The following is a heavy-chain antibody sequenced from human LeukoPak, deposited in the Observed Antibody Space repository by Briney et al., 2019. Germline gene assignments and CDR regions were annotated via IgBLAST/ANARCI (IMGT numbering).Heavy chain of an antibody. J-gene: IGHJ5*02. V-gene: IGHV1-18*04. CDR3: ARDRGRDCSGGRCYSEWFDP. Sequence: ASVKVSCKASGYTFTSYGISWVRQAPGQGLEWMGWISAYNGNTNYEQKLQGRLTMTIDTSTSTAYMELRSLKSDDTAVYYCARDRGRDCSGGRCYSEWFDPWGQGTLDTVSS. CDR1: GYTFTSYG. CDR2: ISAYNGNT. D-gene: IGHD2-15*01.